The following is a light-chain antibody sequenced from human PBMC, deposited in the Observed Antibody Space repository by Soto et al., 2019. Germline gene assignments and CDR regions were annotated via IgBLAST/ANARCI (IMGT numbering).Light chain of an antibody. J-gene: IGKJ3*01. Sequence: DLQITQSPSCLSASVRYRVEITSGSIQAISIFLNWYQQKPGKAPDLLIYAASTLQTGVPSRFSGNGSGTDFALTISSLRPEDFATYYCQKTYRLGVFSFGTGTKVDIK. CDR1: QAISIF. CDR3: QKTYRLGVFS. CDR2: AAS. V-gene: IGKV1-39*01.